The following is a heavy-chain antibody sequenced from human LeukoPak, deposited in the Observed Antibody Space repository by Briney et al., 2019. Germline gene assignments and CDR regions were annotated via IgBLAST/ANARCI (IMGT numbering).Heavy chain of an antibody. Sequence: GGSPRLSCAASGFTVSSNYMSWVRQAPGRGLEWVSVISSGGSTYYADSVKGRFTISRDNSKNTLYLQMNSLRAEDTAVYYCARVKGSGALGLDPWGQGTLVTVSS. CDR1: GFTVSSNY. CDR2: ISSGGST. CDR3: ARVKGSGALGLDP. V-gene: IGHV3-53*01. J-gene: IGHJ5*02. D-gene: IGHD3-10*01.